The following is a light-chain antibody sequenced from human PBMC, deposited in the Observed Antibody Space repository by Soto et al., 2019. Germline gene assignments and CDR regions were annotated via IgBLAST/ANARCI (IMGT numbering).Light chain of an antibody. V-gene: IGKV4-1*01. J-gene: IGKJ2*01. CDR3: QQFYATPLT. CDR1: QAVFDSSNNRDH. CDR2: WAS. Sequence: DIVMTQSPNSLVVSLGARATINCKSSQAVFDSSNNRDHVSWYQQTPVQPPRLLIYWASTRDSGVPTRFRGSGSGTDFTLTIRLLQAEDVAVYYCQQFYATPLTFGQGTKLE.